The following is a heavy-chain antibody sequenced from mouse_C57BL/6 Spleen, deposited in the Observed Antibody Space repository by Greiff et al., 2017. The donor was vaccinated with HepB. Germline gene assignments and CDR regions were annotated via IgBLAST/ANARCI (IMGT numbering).Heavy chain of an antibody. J-gene: IGHJ2*01. CDR1: GFTFSSYA. Sequence: EVKVVESGGGLVKPGGSLKLSCAASGFTFSSYAMSWVRQTPEKRLEWVATISDGGSYTYYPDNVKGRFTISRDNAKNNLYLQMSHLKSEDTAMYYCATLLDYWGQGTTLTVSS. CDR2: ISDGGSYT. V-gene: IGHV5-4*03. CDR3: ATLLDY.